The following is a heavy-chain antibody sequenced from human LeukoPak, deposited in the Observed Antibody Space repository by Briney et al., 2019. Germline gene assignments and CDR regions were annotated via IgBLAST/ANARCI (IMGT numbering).Heavy chain of an antibody. Sequence: SETLSLTCTVSGGSISSYYWSWIRQPPGKGLEWIGYIYYSGSTNYNPSLKSRVTISVDTSKNQFSLKLSSVTAADTAVYYCARLRPSVYGMDVWGQGTTATVSS. CDR1: GGSISSYY. CDR3: ARLRPSVYGMDV. CDR2: IYYSGST. V-gene: IGHV4-59*08. J-gene: IGHJ6*02.